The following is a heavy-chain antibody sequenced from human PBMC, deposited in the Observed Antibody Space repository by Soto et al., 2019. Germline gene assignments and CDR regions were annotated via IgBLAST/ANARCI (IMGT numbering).Heavy chain of an antibody. J-gene: IGHJ4*02. CDR3: ARGDILTGYYSYFDY. CDR1: GGSISSGGYY. Sequence: PSETLSLTCTVSGGSISSGGYYWSWIRQHPGKGLEWIGYIYYSGSTYYNPSLKSRVTISVDTSKNQFSLKLSSLTAADTAVYYCARGDILTGYYSYFDYWGQGTLVTVSS. CDR2: IYYSGST. V-gene: IGHV4-31*03. D-gene: IGHD3-9*01.